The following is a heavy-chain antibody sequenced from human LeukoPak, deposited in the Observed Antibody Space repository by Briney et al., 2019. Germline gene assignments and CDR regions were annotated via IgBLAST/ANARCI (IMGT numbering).Heavy chain of an antibody. CDR3: ARRWSFDH. D-gene: IGHD6-13*01. J-gene: IGHJ4*02. Sequence: GGSLRLPCAASGFTFNIYAMHWVRQAPGKGLEWVAVISYDESDKYYADSVKGRFTISRDNSKNTLYLQMNSLRVEDTAVYYCARRWSFDHWGQGTLVTVSS. V-gene: IGHV3-30*04. CDR2: ISYDESDK. CDR1: GFTFNIYA.